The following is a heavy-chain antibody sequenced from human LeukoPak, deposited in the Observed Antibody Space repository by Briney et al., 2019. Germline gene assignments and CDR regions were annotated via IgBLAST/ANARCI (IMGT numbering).Heavy chain of an antibody. CDR2: INHSGST. D-gene: IGHD4-11*01. CDR1: GGSFSGYY. V-gene: IGHV4-34*01. J-gene: IGHJ3*02. CDR3: ASSYSDYPDAFDI. Sequence: PSETLSLTCAVYGGSFSGYYWSWIRQPPGKGLEWIGEINHSGSTNYNPSLKSRVTISVDTSKNQLSLKLSSVTAADTAVYYCASSYSDYPDAFDIWGQGTMVTVSS.